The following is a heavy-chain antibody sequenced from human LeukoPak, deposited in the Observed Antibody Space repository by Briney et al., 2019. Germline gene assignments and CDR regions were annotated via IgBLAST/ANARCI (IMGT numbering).Heavy chain of an antibody. D-gene: IGHD3-16*01. J-gene: IGHJ5*02. CDR3: ARLGAIRLDP. CDR2: INCGGKS. CDR1: DGSISSSSYC. V-gene: IGHV4-39*01. Sequence: SETLSLTCAVSDGSISSSSYCWGWIRQPPEKGLEWIANINCGGKSYYNPSLKSRVIMSVDTSKNQFSLKLSSVTAADTAVYYCARLGAIRLDPWGQGTLVTVSS.